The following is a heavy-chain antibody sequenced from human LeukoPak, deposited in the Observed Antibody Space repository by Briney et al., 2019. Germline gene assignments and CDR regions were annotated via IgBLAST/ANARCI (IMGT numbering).Heavy chain of an antibody. CDR2: LSGGGINT. J-gene: IGHJ6*02. Sequence: GGSLRLSCAASGFTFTNYAMSWVRQAPGKGLEWVSTLSGGGINTYYADSVKGRFTISRDTSSNTLYLQMNSLGAEDTAVYYCAKDRPHGTETYFGLDGWGQGTTVTVSS. V-gene: IGHV3-23*01. CDR1: GFTFTNYA. CDR3: AKDRPHGTETYFGLDG. D-gene: IGHD1-14*01.